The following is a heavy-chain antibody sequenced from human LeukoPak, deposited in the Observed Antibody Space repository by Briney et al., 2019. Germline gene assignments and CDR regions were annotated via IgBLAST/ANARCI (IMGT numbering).Heavy chain of an antibody. D-gene: IGHD4-17*01. Sequence: GASVNVSCKASGYTFTCYYMHWVRQAPGQGLEGMGWINPNSGGTNYAQKFQGRVTMTRDTSISTAYMELSRLRSGDTAVYYCARDLAYGDYIFDYWGQGTLVTVSS. CDR3: ARDLAYGDYIFDY. V-gene: IGHV1-2*02. CDR1: GYTFTCYY. J-gene: IGHJ4*02. CDR2: INPNSGGT.